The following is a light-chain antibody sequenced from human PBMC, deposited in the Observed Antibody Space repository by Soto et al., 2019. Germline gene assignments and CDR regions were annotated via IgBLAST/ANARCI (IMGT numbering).Light chain of an antibody. V-gene: IGKV2-30*01. J-gene: IGKJ4*01. CDR1: QGLVYSDGNTY. CDR2: KVS. CDR3: MQRIEFPSAT. Sequence: DVVMTQSPLSLPVTLGQPASISCRSSQGLVYSDGNTYLNWFHQRPGQSPRRLIYKVSNRDSGVPDRFSGSGSGTDFTLKISRVEAEDVGVYYCMQRIEFPSATFGGGTKVDIK.